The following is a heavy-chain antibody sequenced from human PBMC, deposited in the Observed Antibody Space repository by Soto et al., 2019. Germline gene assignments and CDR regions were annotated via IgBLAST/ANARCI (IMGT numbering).Heavy chain of an antibody. J-gene: IGHJ3*02. Sequence: EVQLVESGGGLVKPGGSLRLSCAASGFTFSSYSMNWVRQAPGKGLEWVSSISSSSSYIYYADSVKGRFTISRDNAKNSLYLQMTSLRAEDTAVYYCARTQLGHDAFDIWGQGTMVTVSS. CDR3: ARTQLGHDAFDI. V-gene: IGHV3-21*01. D-gene: IGHD6-6*01. CDR2: ISSSSSYI. CDR1: GFTFSSYS.